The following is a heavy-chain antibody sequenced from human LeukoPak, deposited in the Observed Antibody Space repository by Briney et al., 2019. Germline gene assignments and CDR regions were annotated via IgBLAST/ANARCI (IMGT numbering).Heavy chain of an antibody. J-gene: IGHJ2*01. CDR2: NYFRGST. V-gene: IGHV4-59*12. CDR1: GGSISSYY. D-gene: IGHD3-22*01. Sequence: SEPLSLTCTVSGGSISSYYWSWIRQSPGKGLEGIGYNYFRGSTNYNRSLKRRVTISVHTSKNQFSLKLSTVPAADTAVYYCARDYYYYDSSGYYHWYFDLWGRGTLVTVSS. CDR3: ARDYYYYDSSGYYHWYFDL.